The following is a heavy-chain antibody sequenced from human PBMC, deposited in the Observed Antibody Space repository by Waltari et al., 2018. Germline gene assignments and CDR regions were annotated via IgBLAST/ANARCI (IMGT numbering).Heavy chain of an antibody. V-gene: IGHV3-23*04. CDR3: AKGAPAGRGGYFDY. D-gene: IGHD1-26*01. CDR2: ISGSGGST. CDR1: GFPFSSYA. Sequence: VQLVQSGAEVKKPGGSLSLSCAASGFPFSSYAMSWVRQAPGKGLEWVSAISGSGGSTYYADPVKGRFTISRDNSKNTLYLQMNSLRAEDTAVYYCAKGAPAGRGGYFDYWGQGTLVTVSS. J-gene: IGHJ4*02.